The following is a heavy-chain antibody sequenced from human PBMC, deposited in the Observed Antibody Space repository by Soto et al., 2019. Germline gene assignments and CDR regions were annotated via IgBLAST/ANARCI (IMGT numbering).Heavy chain of an antibody. CDR1: GFTFGDYA. J-gene: IGHJ6*02. CDR3: TWSYYYYGMDV. Sequence: LRLSCTASGFTFGDYAMSWFRQAPGKGLEWVGFIRSKAYGGTTEYAASVKGRFTISRDDSKSIAYLQMNSLKTEDTAVYYCTWSYYYYGMDVWGQGTTVTVSS. CDR2: IRSKAYGGTT. V-gene: IGHV3-49*03.